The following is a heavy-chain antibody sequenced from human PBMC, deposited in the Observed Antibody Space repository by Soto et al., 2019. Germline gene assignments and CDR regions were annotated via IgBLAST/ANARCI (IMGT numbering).Heavy chain of an antibody. D-gene: IGHD6-13*01. CDR1: GFTFDDYA. CDR2: ISWNSGSI. J-gene: IGHJ5*02. CDR3: AKAADSSSWYFNWFAP. Sequence: EVQLVESGGGLVQPGRSLRLSCAASGFTFDDYAMHWVRQAPGKGLEWVSGISWNSGSIGYADSVKGRFTISRDNAKNSLYLQMNSLRAEDTALYYCAKAADSSSWYFNWFAPWGQGTLVTVSS. V-gene: IGHV3-9*01.